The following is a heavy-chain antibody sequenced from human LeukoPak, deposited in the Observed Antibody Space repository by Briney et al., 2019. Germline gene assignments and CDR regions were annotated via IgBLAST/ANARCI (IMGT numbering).Heavy chain of an antibody. J-gene: IGHJ4*02. Sequence: ASVKVSCKASGYTFTSYDINWVRQATGQGLEWMGWMNPNSGNTGYAQKFQGRVTMTRNTSISTAYMELSSLRSEDTAVYYCARHPAAMVRGVIIRYPDYWGQGTLVTVSS. D-gene: IGHD3-10*01. V-gene: IGHV1-8*01. CDR3: ARHPAAMVRGVIIRYPDY. CDR2: MNPNSGNT. CDR1: GYTFTSYD.